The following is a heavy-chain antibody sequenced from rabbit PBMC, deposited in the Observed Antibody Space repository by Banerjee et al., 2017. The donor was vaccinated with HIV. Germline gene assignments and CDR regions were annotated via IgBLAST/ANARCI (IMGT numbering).Heavy chain of an antibody. CDR3: ASGYSDVYFNL. J-gene: IGHJ4*01. D-gene: IGHD1-1*01. Sequence: QSLEESGGDLVKPGASLTLTCTASGFSFSSSYVMCWVRQAPGKGLEWIACIYAGSNGNTYYASWAKGRFTISKTSSTTVTLQMTSLTAADTATYFCASGYSDVYFNLWGQGTLVTVS. CDR2: IYAGSNGNT. CDR1: GFSFSSSYV. V-gene: IGHV1S40*01.